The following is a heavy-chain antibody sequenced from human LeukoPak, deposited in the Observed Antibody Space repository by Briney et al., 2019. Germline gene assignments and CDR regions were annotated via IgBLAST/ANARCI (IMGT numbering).Heavy chain of an antibody. CDR1: GFIFSTYA. D-gene: IGHD2-15*01. CDR3: ARGDKWSFDY. Sequence: VGSLRLSCATSGFIFSTYAMHWVRQAPGKGLEWVANIKQDGSAKNYVDSVKGRFTISRDNAKNPLYLQMNSLRAEDTAVHYCARGDKWSFDYWGQGTLVTVSS. J-gene: IGHJ4*02. V-gene: IGHV3-7*04. CDR2: IKQDGSAK.